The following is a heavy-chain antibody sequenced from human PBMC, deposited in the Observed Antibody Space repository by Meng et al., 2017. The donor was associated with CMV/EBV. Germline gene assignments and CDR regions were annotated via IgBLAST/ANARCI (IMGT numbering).Heavy chain of an antibody. CDR1: GFTVSNNY. CDR3: ARDGNYHGV. Sequence: ELQLVEFGGGLIQPGGSLRLSWAASGFTVSNNYMRWFRQAPGKGLEWVSLIYSEGTTDYADSVKGRFTISRDNSKNTLYLQMNSLRAEDTAVYYCARDGNYHGVWGQGTLVTASS. J-gene: IGHJ4*02. CDR2: IYSEGTT. D-gene: IGHD1-7*01. V-gene: IGHV3-53*01.